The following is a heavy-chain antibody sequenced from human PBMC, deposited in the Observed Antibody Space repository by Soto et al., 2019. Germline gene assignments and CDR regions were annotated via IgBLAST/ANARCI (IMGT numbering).Heavy chain of an antibody. CDR2: IYYTGST. Sequence: PSETLSLTCTFSGGSISSDDHYWTWIRQPPGKGLEWIGYIYYTGSTNYNPSLKSRVTISMDTSKNQFSLKVNSVTAADTAVYYCARDRSNSPDFFDFWGQGTLVTVSS. V-gene: IGHV4-30-4*01. D-gene: IGHD6-6*01. CDR1: GGSISSDDHY. CDR3: ARDRSNSPDFFDF. J-gene: IGHJ4*02.